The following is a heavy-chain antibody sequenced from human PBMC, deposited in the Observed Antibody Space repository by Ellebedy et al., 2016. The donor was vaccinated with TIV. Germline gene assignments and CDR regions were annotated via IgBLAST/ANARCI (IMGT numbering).Heavy chain of an antibody. V-gene: IGHV3-7*01. CDR3: ATDGSYGDYLSPTHAFVI. CDR1: RFAFSSYW. Sequence: GESLKISCAASRFAFSSYWMSWVRQAPGKGLDWVANIKQDGSEKYYADSVTGRFTISRDNANNSLYLQMNNLRAEDTAVYYCATDGSYGDYLSPTHAFVIWGQGAMVTVSS. D-gene: IGHD4-17*01. J-gene: IGHJ3*02. CDR2: IKQDGSEK.